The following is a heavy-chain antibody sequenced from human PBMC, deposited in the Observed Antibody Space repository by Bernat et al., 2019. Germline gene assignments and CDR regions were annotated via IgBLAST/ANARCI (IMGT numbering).Heavy chain of an antibody. D-gene: IGHD2-2*01. CDR2: FYYPGST. CDR3: ARLLAPAAPDY. Sequence: QLQLQESGPGLVKPSETLSLTCTVSGGSVTSTSYYWGWIRQPPGKGLEWIGNFYYPGSTYYNPSLKSRVTISVDTSKNQFSLKLSSVTAADTAVYYCARLLAPAAPDYWGQGTLVTVSS. CDR1: GGSVTSTSYY. V-gene: IGHV4-39*01. J-gene: IGHJ4*02.